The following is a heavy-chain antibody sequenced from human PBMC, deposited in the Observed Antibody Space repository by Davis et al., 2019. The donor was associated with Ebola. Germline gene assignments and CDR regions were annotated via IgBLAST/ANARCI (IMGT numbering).Heavy chain of an antibody. J-gene: IGHJ5*02. V-gene: IGHV5-51*01. D-gene: IGHD4-23*01. CDR3: ARLTGGTTVVTPDCFDP. Sequence: GESLKIPRQGSGYSFTSYWIGRVRQMPGKALEWMGIIYPGDSDTSSSLSFQRQVIISADKSIITAYLQWSSREASDTAMYYCARLTGGTTVVTPDCFDPWGQGSLVTVSS. CDR1: GYSFTSYW. CDR2: IYPGDSDT.